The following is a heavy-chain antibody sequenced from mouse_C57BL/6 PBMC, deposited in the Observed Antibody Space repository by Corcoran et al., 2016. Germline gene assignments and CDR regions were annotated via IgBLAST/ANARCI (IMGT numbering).Heavy chain of an antibody. J-gene: IGHJ3*01. CDR1: GYTFTDYY. D-gene: IGHD1-1*01. Sequence: EVQLQQSGPVLVKPGASVKMSCKTSGYTFTDYYMNWVKQSHGKSLEWIGVINPYNGGTSYNQKFKGKATLTVDKSSSTAYMELNSLTSEDSAVYYCARDGSSLLGFAYWGQGTLVTVSA. V-gene: IGHV1-19*01. CDR2: INPYNGGT. CDR3: ARDGSSLLGFAY.